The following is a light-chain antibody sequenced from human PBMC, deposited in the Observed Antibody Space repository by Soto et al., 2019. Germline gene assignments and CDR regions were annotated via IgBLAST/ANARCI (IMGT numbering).Light chain of an antibody. V-gene: IGLV1-51*02. Sequence: QSVLTQPPSVSAAPGQKVTISCSGSSSNIGNNYVSWYQQLPGTAPKLLIYENNKRPSGIPDRCSGSKSGTSATLGITGLQTGDEADYYCGTWDSSLSAGVFGGGTKLTGL. CDR2: ENN. CDR3: GTWDSSLSAGV. J-gene: IGLJ3*02. CDR1: SSNIGNNY.